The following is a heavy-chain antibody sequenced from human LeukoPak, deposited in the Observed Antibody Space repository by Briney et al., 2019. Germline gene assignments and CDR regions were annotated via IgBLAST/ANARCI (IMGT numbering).Heavy chain of an antibody. Sequence: SETLSLTCAVYGGSCSGYYWSWIRQPPGKGLEWIGEINHSGSTNYNPSLKSRVTISVDTSKNQFSLKLSSVTAADTAVYYCARGVGGDIVVVPAAILDFDYWGQGTLVTVSS. D-gene: IGHD2-2*01. J-gene: IGHJ4*02. CDR1: GGSCSGYY. V-gene: IGHV4-34*01. CDR3: ARGVGGDIVVVPAAILDFDY. CDR2: INHSGST.